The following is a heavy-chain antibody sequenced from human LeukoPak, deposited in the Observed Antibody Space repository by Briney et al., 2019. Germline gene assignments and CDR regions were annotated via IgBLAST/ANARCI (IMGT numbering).Heavy chain of an antibody. CDR2: IYYSGST. Sequence: SETLSLTCTVSGGSISSGGYYWSWIRQHPGKGLEWIEYIYYSGSTYYNPSLKSRVTISVDTSKNQFSLKLSSVTAADTAVYYCARGYYDFWSGYWGNFDYWGQGTLVTVSS. CDR1: GGSISSGGYY. J-gene: IGHJ4*02. V-gene: IGHV4-31*03. D-gene: IGHD3-3*01. CDR3: ARGYYDFWSGYWGNFDY.